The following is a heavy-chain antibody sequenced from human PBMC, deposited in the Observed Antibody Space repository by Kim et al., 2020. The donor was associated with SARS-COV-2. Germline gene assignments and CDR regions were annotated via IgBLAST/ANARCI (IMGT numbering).Heavy chain of an antibody. CDR3: ARDHAFINPTRLSYYGMDV. Sequence: ASVKVSCKASGYTFTGYYMHWVRQAPGQGLEWMGWINPNSGGTNYAQKFQGWVTMTRDTSISTAYMELSRLRSDDTAVYYCARDHAFINPTRLSYYGMDVWGQGTTVTVSS. CDR1: GYTFTGYY. J-gene: IGHJ6*02. V-gene: IGHV1-2*04. CDR2: INPNSGGT.